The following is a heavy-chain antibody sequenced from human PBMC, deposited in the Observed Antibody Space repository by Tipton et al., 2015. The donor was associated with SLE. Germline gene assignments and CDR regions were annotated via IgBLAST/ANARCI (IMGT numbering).Heavy chain of an antibody. Sequence: LRLSCTVSGGSISSGGYYWSWIRQHPGKGLEWIGYIYYSGSTYYNPSLKSRVTISVDTSKNQFSLKLSSVTAADTAVYYCARGGGCRGGSCYSYAFDIWGQGTMVTVSS. CDR1: GGSISSGGYY. V-gene: IGHV4-31*03. J-gene: IGHJ3*02. CDR3: ARGGGCRGGSCYSYAFDI. CDR2: IYYSGST. D-gene: IGHD2-15*01.